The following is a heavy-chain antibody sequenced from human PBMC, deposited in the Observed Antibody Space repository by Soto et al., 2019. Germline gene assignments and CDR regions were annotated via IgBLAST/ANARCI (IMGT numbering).Heavy chain of an antibody. CDR2: ISYDGSNK. CDR1: GFTFSSYG. V-gene: IGHV3-30*18. CDR3: AKDVVRDIVVVVAATGGMDV. Sequence: QVQLVESGGGVVQPGRSLRLSCAASGFTFSSYGMQWFRQAPGTGLEWVAVISYDGSNKYYADSVKGRFTISRDNSKNTLYLQMNSLRAEDTAVYYCAKDVVRDIVVVVAATGGMDVWGEGTTVTVSS. D-gene: IGHD2-15*01. J-gene: IGHJ6*04.